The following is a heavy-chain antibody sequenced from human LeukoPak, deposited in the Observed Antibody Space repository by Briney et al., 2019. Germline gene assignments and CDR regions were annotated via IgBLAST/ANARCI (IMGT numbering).Heavy chain of an antibody. CDR3: TTDTYDYVWGSHRHEGGELDY. V-gene: IGHV3-49*03. Sequence: PGGSLRLSCTASGFTFGDYAMSWFRQAPGKGLEWVGFIRSKAYGGTTEYAASVKGRFTISRDDSKSIAYLQMNSLKTEDTAVYYCTTDTYDYVWGSHRHEGGELDYWGQGTLVTVSS. J-gene: IGHJ4*02. CDR1: GFTFGDYA. CDR2: IRSKAYGGTT. D-gene: IGHD3-16*02.